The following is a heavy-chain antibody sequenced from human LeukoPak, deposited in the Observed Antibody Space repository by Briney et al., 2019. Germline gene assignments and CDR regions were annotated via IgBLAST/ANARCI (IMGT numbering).Heavy chain of an antibody. CDR1: EFTFSNYA. Sequence: GGSLRLSCAASEFTFSNYAMNWVRQAPGKGLEWVSGISGGGGSTYYADSVKGRFTISRDNPKNTVYLQMNSLRADDTAVYYCARYYYDSSGYPYYFDYWGQGTLVTVSS. CDR3: ARYYYDSSGYPYYFDY. CDR2: ISGGGGST. V-gene: IGHV3-23*01. D-gene: IGHD3-22*01. J-gene: IGHJ4*02.